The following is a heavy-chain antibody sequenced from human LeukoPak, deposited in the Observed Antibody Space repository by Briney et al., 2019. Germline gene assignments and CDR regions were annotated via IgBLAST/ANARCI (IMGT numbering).Heavy chain of an antibody. J-gene: IGHJ4*02. CDR3: ARGTDYYDSSGFDY. D-gene: IGHD3-22*01. CDR1: GGSISSGDYY. Sequence: PSETLSLTCTVSGGSISSGDYYWSWIRQPPGKGLGWIGYIYYSGSTYYNPSLKSRVTISVDTSKNQFSLKLSSVTAADTAVYYCARGTDYYDSSGFDYWGQGTLVTVSS. CDR2: IYYSGST. V-gene: IGHV4-30-4*08.